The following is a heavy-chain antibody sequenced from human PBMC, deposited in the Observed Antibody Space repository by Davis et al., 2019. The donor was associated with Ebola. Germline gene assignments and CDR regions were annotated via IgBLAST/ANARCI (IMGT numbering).Heavy chain of an antibody. D-gene: IGHD3-9*01. Sequence: ASVQVSCKASGYTFISYGISWVRQAPGQGLEWMGWISAYNGNTNYAQKLQGRVTTTTDTSTSTAYMKLRSLRSDDTAVYYWARDGRIEELLRYCESSWDIWGQGTMVTVSS. V-gene: IGHV1-18*01. CDR1: GYTFISYG. CDR2: ISAYNGNT. CDR3: ARDGRIEELLRYCESSWDI. J-gene: IGHJ3*02.